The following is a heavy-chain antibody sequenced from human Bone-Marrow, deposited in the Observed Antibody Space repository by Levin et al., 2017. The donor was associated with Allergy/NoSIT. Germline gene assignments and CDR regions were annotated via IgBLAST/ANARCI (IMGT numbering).Heavy chain of an antibody. V-gene: IGHV3-48*04. Sequence: LSLTCAASGFTFSSYSMNWVRQAPGKGLEWISYISSSDSTIYYADSVKGRFTISRDNAKNSLYLQMNSLRAEDTAVYYCARDAEGYWGQGTLVTVSS. CDR3: ARDAEGY. CDR1: GFTFSSYS. J-gene: IGHJ4*02. CDR2: ISSSDSTI.